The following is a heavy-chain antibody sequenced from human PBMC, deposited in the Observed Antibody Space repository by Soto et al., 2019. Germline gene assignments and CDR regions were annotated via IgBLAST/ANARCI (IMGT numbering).Heavy chain of an antibody. V-gene: IGHV3-23*01. D-gene: IGHD3-16*02. CDR1: GYTFSSYA. J-gene: IGHJ4*02. CDR2: ISGSGGST. CDR3: AKDGGSLYDYIWGSYRPFDY. Sequence: PGGSLRLSCAASGYTFSSYAMSWVRQAPGKGLEWVSAISGSGGSTYYADSVKGRFTISRDNSKNTLYLQMNSLRAEDTAVYYCAKDGGSLYDYIWGSYRPFDYWGQGTLVTVSS.